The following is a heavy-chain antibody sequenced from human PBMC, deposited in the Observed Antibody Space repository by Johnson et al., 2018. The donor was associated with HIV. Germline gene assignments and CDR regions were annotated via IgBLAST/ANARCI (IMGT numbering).Heavy chain of an antibody. CDR2: ISGSGGSR. D-gene: IGHD6-13*01. CDR1: GFTFSSYA. CDR3: ARDGLAARVVGAFDI. Sequence: VQLVESGGGLVQPGGSLRLSCAVSGFTFSSYAMSWVRQAPGKGLEWVSAISGSGGSRYYADSVKGRFTISRGNAKNSLYLQMNSRRAEDTAVYCCARDGLAARVVGAFDIWGQGTMVTVSS. V-gene: IGHV3-23*04. J-gene: IGHJ3*02.